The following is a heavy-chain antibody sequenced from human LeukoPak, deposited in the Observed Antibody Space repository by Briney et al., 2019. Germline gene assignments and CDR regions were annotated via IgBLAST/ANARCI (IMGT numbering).Heavy chain of an antibody. Sequence: ASVKVSCKASGYTFTGYFMHWVRQAPGQGLESMGWINRNSGGTKYAQKFQGRVTMTRDTSITTAYMELSRLTSDDTAVYYCARGRGAATTVITATLDDYSGPGTLVTLS. V-gene: IGHV1-2*02. CDR1: GYTFTGYF. CDR3: ARGRGAATTVITATLDDY. D-gene: IGHD4-17*01. J-gene: IGHJ4*02. CDR2: INRNSGGT.